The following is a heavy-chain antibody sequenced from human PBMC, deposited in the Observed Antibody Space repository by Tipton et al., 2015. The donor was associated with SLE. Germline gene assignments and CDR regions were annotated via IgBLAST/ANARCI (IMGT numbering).Heavy chain of an antibody. CDR3: ARHITMVQGVIMGWFDP. Sequence: TLSLTCAVYGRSFSGYYWSWIRQPPGKGLEWIGEINHSGSANYNPSLKSRVTISVDTSKNQFSLKLSSVTAADTAVYYCARHITMVQGVIMGWFDPWGQGTLVTVSS. D-gene: IGHD3-10*01. CDR2: INHSGSA. V-gene: IGHV4-34*01. J-gene: IGHJ5*02. CDR1: GRSFSGYY.